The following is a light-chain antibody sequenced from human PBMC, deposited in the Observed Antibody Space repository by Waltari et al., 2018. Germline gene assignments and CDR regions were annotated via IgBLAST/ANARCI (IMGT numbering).Light chain of an antibody. CDR3: QQCYSTPLT. Sequence: DIVMTQSPDSLAVSLGARAAVNCTSSRSVLYNSNNKDCLAWYQQKPGQPPNLLIYWASPRKSGVPDRFSGSGSGTDFPLTINNLQPEDVAIYYCQQCYSTPLTFGGGTRVEIK. CDR2: WAS. V-gene: IGKV4-1*01. J-gene: IGKJ4*01. CDR1: RSVLYNSNNKDC.